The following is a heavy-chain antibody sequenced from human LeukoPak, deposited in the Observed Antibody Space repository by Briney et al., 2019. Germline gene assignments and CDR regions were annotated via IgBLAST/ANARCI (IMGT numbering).Heavy chain of an antibody. J-gene: IGHJ4*02. Sequence: SETLSLTCTVSGGSISSYCWSWIRQPAGKGLEWIGHIYTSGNTNYNPSLKSRVTMSVDTSKNQFSLKLRSVTAADTAVYYCARDGYYFDSSGYYFWGQGTLVTVSS. V-gene: IGHV4-4*07. CDR1: GGSISSYC. CDR2: IYTSGNT. CDR3: ARDGYYFDSSGYYF. D-gene: IGHD3-22*01.